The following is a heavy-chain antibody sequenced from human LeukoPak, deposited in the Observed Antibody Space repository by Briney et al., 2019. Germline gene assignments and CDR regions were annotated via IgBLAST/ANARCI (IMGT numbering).Heavy chain of an antibody. V-gene: IGHV4-59*08. D-gene: IGHD3-3*01. CDR3: TKYTGSNGDFRFDS. Sequence: SETLSLTCSVSGASISSYYWSWVRQPPGKGLEWIGYIYYSGSTNYNPSLKSRVTISVDTSKNQFSLKLNSVTAAGTAVYYCTKYTGSNGDFRFDSWGQGTLVTVSS. CDR2: IYYSGST. J-gene: IGHJ4*02. CDR1: GASISSYY.